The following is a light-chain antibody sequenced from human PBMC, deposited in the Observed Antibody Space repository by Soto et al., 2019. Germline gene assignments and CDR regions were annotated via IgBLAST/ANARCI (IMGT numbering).Light chain of an antibody. Sequence: IQMTQSPSSLSASVGDRVTITCRASQGIRNDLGWYQQEPGKAPKLLIYAASSLQSGVPSRFSGSGSGTEFTLTISSLQPDDFATYYCQQYNSYSTWTFGQGTKVDIK. CDR1: QGIRND. V-gene: IGKV1-17*01. J-gene: IGKJ1*01. CDR2: AAS. CDR3: QQYNSYSTWT.